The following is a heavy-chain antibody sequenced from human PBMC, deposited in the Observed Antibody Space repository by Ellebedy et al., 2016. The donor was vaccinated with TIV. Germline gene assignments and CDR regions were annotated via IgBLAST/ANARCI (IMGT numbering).Heavy chain of an antibody. Sequence: SETLSLTXAVYGGSFSGYYWSWIRQPPGKGLEWIGEINHSGSTNYNPSLKSRVTISVDTSKNQFSLKLSSVTAADTAVYYCARDWRYSSGWYEYYFDYWGQGTLVTVSS. CDR2: INHSGST. D-gene: IGHD6-19*01. CDR1: GGSFSGYY. V-gene: IGHV4-34*01. CDR3: ARDWRYSSGWYEYYFDY. J-gene: IGHJ4*02.